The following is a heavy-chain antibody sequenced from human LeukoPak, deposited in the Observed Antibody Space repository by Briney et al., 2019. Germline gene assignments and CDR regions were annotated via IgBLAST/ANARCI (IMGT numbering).Heavy chain of an antibody. Sequence: SETLSLTCTVSGGSISSGSYYWSWIRQPAGKGLEWIGRIYTSGSTNYNPSLKSRVTISVDTSKNQFSLKLSSVTAADTAVYYCARSRYSSGTYYFDYWGQGTLVTVSS. CDR1: GGSISSGSYY. CDR3: ARSRYSSGTYYFDY. J-gene: IGHJ4*02. D-gene: IGHD3-10*01. CDR2: IYTSGST. V-gene: IGHV4-61*02.